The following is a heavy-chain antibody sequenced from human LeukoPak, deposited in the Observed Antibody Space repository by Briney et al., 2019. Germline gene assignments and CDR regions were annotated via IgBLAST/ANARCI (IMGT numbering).Heavy chain of an antibody. CDR1: GYTFISYG. Sequence: ASVKVSCKASGYTFISYGISWVRQAPGQGLEWMGWITTYNGNTYSAQKFQGRVTMTTDTSTSTAYMELRSLRSDDTAVHYCAREMWGTTLVTPFDYWGQGTLVTVSS. V-gene: IGHV1-18*01. J-gene: IGHJ4*02. D-gene: IGHD4-23*01. CDR3: AREMWGTTLVTPFDY. CDR2: ITTYNGNT.